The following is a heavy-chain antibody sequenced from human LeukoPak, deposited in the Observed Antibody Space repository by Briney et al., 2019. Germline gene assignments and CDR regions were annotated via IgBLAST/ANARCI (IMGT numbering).Heavy chain of an antibody. D-gene: IGHD4-17*01. CDR2: ISYAGSSK. J-gene: IGHJ6*02. V-gene: IGHV3-30*04. Sequence: PGGSLRLSCAASGFTFSSYAMHWVRQAPGKGLEWVAVISYAGSSKDYADSVKGRFTISRDNAKNSLYLQMNSLRVEDTAVYYCARHGDGFYYGMDIWGQGTTVTVSS. CDR1: GFTFSSYA. CDR3: ARHGDGFYYGMDI.